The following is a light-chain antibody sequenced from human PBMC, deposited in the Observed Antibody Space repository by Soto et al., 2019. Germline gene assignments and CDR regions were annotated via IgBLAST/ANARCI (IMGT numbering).Light chain of an antibody. Sequence: DILLTQTPHSLSVIPGQAASISCTSAQRLLHNDGKTYLFWYLQKPGQPPQLLIYEFSKRYSGVPDRFSGSGSGTDFTLQISRVAAEDVGTYYCLQSLQLPVTFGQGTRLDIK. CDR3: LQSLQLPVT. CDR1: QRLLHNDGKTY. J-gene: IGKJ5*01. V-gene: IGKV2D-29*01. CDR2: EFS.